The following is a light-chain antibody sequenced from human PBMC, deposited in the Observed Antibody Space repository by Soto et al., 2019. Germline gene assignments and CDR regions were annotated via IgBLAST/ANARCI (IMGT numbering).Light chain of an antibody. CDR3: AAWDGSLNVVL. J-gene: IGLJ2*01. CDR2: STN. Sequence: SALTQPPSASGTPGQRVTISCSGSSSNIGSNTVNWYQQLPGSAPKLLMYSTNQRPSGVPDRFSGSKSGTSASLAISELQSEDEADYYCAAWDGSLNVVLFGGGTKVTVL. CDR1: SSNIGSNT. V-gene: IGLV1-44*01.